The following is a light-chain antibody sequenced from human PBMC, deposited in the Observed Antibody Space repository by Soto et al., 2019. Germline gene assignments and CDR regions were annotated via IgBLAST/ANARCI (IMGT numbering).Light chain of an antibody. J-gene: IGKJ4*01. CDR3: QQYNNWPFP. V-gene: IGKV3-15*01. CDR2: GAS. Sequence: EIVMTQSPATLSVSPGERATLSCRASQSVSSNLAWYQQKPGQAPRLLIYGASTRDTGIPARFSGSGSGTEFTLTISSLQSEDFAVYYCQQYNNWPFPFGGGTKVEIK. CDR1: QSVSSN.